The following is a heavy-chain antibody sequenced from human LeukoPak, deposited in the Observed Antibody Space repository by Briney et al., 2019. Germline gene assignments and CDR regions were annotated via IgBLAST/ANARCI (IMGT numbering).Heavy chain of an antibody. CDR3: ARNGARYYYGMDV. CDR2: IDYSGST. Sequence: ASETLSLTCTVSGGSISSYYWSWLRQPPGKELEWIAYIDYSGSTNYNPSLKSRVTLSIDTSKNQFSLKLSSVTAADTAVYYCARNGARYYYGMDVWGQGTTVTVSS. CDR1: GGSISSYY. J-gene: IGHJ6*02. D-gene: IGHD2-8*01. V-gene: IGHV4-59*01.